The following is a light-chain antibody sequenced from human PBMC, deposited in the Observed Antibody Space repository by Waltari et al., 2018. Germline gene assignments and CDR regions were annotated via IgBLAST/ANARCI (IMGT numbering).Light chain of an antibody. CDR3: CSFAAGNTVI. CDR2: DVS. Sequence: QSALTQPRSVSGSPGQSVTISCTGTSSDVGGYNSVSWYQQDPGKAPKLLIFDVSDRPSGVSDRFSGSKAGNTSCLTISGLQAEDEADYHCCSFAAGNTVIFGGGTKLTVV. V-gene: IGLV2-11*01. J-gene: IGLJ2*01. CDR1: SSDVGGYNS.